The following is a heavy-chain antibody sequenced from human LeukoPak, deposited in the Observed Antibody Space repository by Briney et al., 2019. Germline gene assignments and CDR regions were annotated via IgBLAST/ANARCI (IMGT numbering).Heavy chain of an antibody. Sequence: GGSLRLSCAASGFTFSTYWMTCVRQAPGKRPEWVANIKPDGGEKSYVDSVKGRFTISRDNAKNSLYLQMNSLRAEDTAVYYCSRVGFTNTWSLDSWGQGTLLTVSS. CDR3: SRVGFTNTWSLDS. CDR2: IKPDGGEK. J-gene: IGHJ4*02. CDR1: GFTFSTYW. D-gene: IGHD6-13*01. V-gene: IGHV3-7*01.